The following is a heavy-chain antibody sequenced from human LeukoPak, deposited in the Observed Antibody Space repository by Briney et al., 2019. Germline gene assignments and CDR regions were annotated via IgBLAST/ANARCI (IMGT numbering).Heavy chain of an antibody. CDR1: GFRFTYSW. D-gene: IGHD3-22*01. V-gene: IGHV3-7*01. Sequence: GGSLRLSCAASGFRFTYSWMAWVRQTPEKGLEWVANIKQDGSEKYYLDSVKGRFTISRDNAKNSLYLQMNSLRVEDTAVYYCARDYYRSLDYWGQGTLATVSS. J-gene: IGHJ4*02. CDR3: ARDYYRSLDY. CDR2: IKQDGSEK.